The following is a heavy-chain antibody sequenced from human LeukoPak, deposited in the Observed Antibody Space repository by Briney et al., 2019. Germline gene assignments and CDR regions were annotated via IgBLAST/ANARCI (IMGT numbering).Heavy chain of an antibody. CDR3: AKVKWSSSGALDY. J-gene: IGHJ4*02. CDR2: ISGSGGST. V-gene: IGHV3-23*01. Sequence: GGSLLLSCTASGFTFSSYAMSWVRQAPGKGLEWVSAISGSGGSTYYADSVKGRFSISRDDSKNTLYLQMNSLRVEDTAIYYCAKVKWSSSGALDYWGQGTLVSVSS. D-gene: IGHD6-25*01. CDR1: GFTFSSYA.